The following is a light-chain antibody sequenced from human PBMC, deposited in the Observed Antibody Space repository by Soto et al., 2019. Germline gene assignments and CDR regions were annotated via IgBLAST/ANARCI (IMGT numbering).Light chain of an antibody. CDR3: QTWVTGLHI. Sequence: QLVLTQSPSASASLGASVKLTCTLSSGHSNYAIAWHQQQPEKGPRFLMKLNSDGSHSKGDGIPDRFSGSSSGAERYLTISALQSEDEADYYCQTWVTGLHIFGGGTQLTVL. CDR2: LNSDGSH. V-gene: IGLV4-69*01. J-gene: IGLJ2*01. CDR1: SGHSNYA.